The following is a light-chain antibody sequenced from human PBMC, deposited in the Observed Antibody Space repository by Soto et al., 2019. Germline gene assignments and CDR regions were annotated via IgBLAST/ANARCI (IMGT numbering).Light chain of an antibody. J-gene: IGLJ1*01. CDR2: EVS. CDR3: SSYTSTFTYV. V-gene: IGLV2-14*01. CDR1: NSDVGRYNY. Sequence: QSVLTQPASVSGSAGQSITISCSRTNSDVGRYNYVSWYQQHPGTAPKLMIYEVSNRPSGVSNRFSGSKSGDTASLTISGLQAEDEADYYCSSYTSTFTYVFGAGTKVTVL.